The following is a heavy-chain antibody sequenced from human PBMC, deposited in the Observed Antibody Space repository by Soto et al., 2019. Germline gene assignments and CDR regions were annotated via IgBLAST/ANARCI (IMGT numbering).Heavy chain of an antibody. CDR3: AREREGGPNAETPWAFDI. Sequence: QVQLVQSGAEVKKPGSSVKVSCKASGGTFSSYAISWVRQAPGQGLEWMGGIIPIFGTANYAQKFQGRVTITADKSTSTAYMELSSLRSEDTAVYYCAREREGGPNAETPWAFDIWGQGTMVTVSS. CDR1: GGTFSSYA. D-gene: IGHD1-26*01. V-gene: IGHV1-69*06. CDR2: IIPIFGTA. J-gene: IGHJ3*02.